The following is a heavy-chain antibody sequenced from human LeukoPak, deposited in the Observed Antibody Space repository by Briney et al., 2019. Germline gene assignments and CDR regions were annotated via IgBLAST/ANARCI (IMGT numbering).Heavy chain of an antibody. CDR1: GYXLTELS. J-gene: IGHJ4*02. V-gene: IGHV1-24*01. CDR2: FDPEDGET. Sequence: GASVKVSCNVSGYXLTELSMHWVRQAPGKGLEWMGGFDPEDGETIYAQKFQGRVTMTEDTSTDTAYMELSSLRSEDTAVYYCATDVSSGGSCCLFDYWGQGTLVTVSS. D-gene: IGHD2-15*01. CDR3: ATDVSSGGSCCLFDY.